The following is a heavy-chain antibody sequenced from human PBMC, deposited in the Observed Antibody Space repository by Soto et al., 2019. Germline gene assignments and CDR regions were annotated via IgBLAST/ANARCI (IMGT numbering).Heavy chain of an antibody. V-gene: IGHV3-7*01. J-gene: IGHJ4*02. CDR3: ARNRDYAFDY. CDR2: IKQDGSDK. Sequence: EGQLVESGGGLVQPGGSLRLSYAASGFMFRNYWMSWVRQAPGKGREWVAIIKQDGSDKYYVDSVKGRFTISRDNAKNSLYLQMNSLRIEDAAVYYCARNRDYAFDYWGRGTLVTVSS. D-gene: IGHD4-17*01. CDR1: GFMFRNYW.